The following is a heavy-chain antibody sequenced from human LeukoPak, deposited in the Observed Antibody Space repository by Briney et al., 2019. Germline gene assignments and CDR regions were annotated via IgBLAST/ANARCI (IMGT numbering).Heavy chain of an antibody. CDR3: ARRLYSSSWHGYYFDY. D-gene: IGHD6-13*01. CDR2: IHYNGNT. V-gene: IGHV4-59*08. Sequence: SETLSLTCSVSGDSISSYYWTWIRQTPGKGLEWIAYIHYNGNTKSNPSLESRVTISLDTSKNQFSLKLSSVTAADTAVYYCARRLYSSSWHGYYFDYWGQGTLVTVSS. CDR1: GDSISSYY. J-gene: IGHJ4*02.